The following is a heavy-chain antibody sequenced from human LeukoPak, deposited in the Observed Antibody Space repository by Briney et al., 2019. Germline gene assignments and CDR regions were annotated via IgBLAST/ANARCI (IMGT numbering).Heavy chain of an antibody. D-gene: IGHD2-2*01. V-gene: IGHV1-18*01. Sequence: ASVKVSCKASGYTFSSYGISWVRQAPGQGLEWMGWISAYNGNTNYAQKLQGRVTMTTDTSTSTAYMELRSLRSDDTAVYYCARVGAICQLLLKGYFDYWGQGTLVTVSS. CDR3: ARVGAICQLLLKGYFDY. CDR2: ISAYNGNT. CDR1: GYTFSSYG. J-gene: IGHJ4*02.